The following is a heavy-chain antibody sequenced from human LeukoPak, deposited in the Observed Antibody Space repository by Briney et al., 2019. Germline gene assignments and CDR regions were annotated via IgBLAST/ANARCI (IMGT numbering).Heavy chain of an antibody. CDR3: AREASCSSSTCYTGDWYFDL. CDR1: RFTFSSYE. D-gene: IGHD2-2*02. J-gene: IGHJ2*01. CDR2: ISSSDSTI. V-gene: IGHV3-48*03. Sequence: GGSLRLFCAASRFTFSSYEMNCVRQAPGKGLEWVSYISSSDSTIYYADSVKGRFTISRDNAKNSLYLQMNSLRAEDTAVYYCAREASCSSSTCYTGDWYFDLWGRGTLVTVSS.